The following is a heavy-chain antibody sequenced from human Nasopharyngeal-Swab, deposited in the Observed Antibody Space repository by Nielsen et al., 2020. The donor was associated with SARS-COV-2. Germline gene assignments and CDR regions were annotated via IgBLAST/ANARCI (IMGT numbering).Heavy chain of an antibody. V-gene: IGHV1-46*01. CDR3: AGWDGFSLYYGMDV. D-gene: IGHD3-3*01. Sequence: ASVKVSCKASGYTFTGYYMHWVRQAPGQGLECMGIINPSGGSTSYAQKFQGRVTMTRDTSTSTVYMELSSLRSEDTAVYYCAGWDGFSLYYGMDVWAKGPRSPSP. CDR2: INPSGGST. J-gene: IGHJ6*02. CDR1: GYTFTGYY.